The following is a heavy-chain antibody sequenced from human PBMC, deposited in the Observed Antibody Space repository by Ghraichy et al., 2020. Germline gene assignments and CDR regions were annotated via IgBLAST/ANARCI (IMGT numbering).Heavy chain of an antibody. J-gene: IGHJ4*02. CDR3: ARGGKWNPPHQYIFDQ. CDR1: GFTFSSYA. Sequence: GGSLRLSCAASGFTFSSYAIHWVRQAPGKGLEWGAVVSSDEFNGLYADSVKGRFTFSRDNSKYTVSLQMNSLRAEDTAVYYCARGGKWNPPHQYIFDQWGQGTLVTVS. V-gene: IGHV3-30-3*01. D-gene: IGHD1-1*01. CDR2: VSSDEFNG.